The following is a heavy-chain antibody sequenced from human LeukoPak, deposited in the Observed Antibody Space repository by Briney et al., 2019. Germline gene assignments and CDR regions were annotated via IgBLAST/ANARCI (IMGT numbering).Heavy chain of an antibody. D-gene: IGHD2-15*01. Sequence: ASVKVSCKASGYTFTSYYMHWVRQAPGQGLEWMGIINPSRGSTSYAQKFQGRVTMTRDTSTSTVYMELSSLRSEDTAVYYCARAHLTGWLSRVWFDPWGQGTLVTVSS. CDR3: ARAHLTGWLSRVWFDP. V-gene: IGHV1-46*01. CDR1: GYTFTSYY. CDR2: INPSRGST. J-gene: IGHJ5*02.